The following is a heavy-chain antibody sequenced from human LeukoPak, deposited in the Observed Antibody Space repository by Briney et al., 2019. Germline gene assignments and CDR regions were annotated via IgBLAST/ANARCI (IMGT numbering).Heavy chain of an antibody. Sequence: ASVKVSGKVSGYTLTELSMHWVRQAPGKGLEWMGGFDPEDGETIYAQKFQGRVTMTEGTSTDTAYMELSSLRSEDTAVYYCATGYYYGSGRFWGQGTLVTVSS. CDR3: ATGYYYGSGRF. J-gene: IGHJ4*02. D-gene: IGHD3-10*01. CDR1: GYTLTELS. V-gene: IGHV1-24*01. CDR2: FDPEDGET.